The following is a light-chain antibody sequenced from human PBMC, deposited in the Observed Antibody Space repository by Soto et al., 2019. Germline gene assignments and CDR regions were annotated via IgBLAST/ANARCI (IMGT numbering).Light chain of an antibody. J-gene: IGLJ3*02. CDR1: SSNIGNNA. CDR3: AAWDDSLNGRV. CDR2: YDD. Sequence: QSVLTQPPSVSEAPRQRVTISCSGSSSNIGNNAVNWYQQLPGKAPKLLIYYDDLLPSGVSDRFSGSKSGTSASLAISGLQSEDEADYYCAAWDDSLNGRVVGGGTKLTAL. V-gene: IGLV1-36*01.